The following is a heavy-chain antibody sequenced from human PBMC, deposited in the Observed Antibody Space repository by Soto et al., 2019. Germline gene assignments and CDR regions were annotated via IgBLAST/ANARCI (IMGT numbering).Heavy chain of an antibody. J-gene: IGHJ4*02. CDR3: AREDPREGLIDY. CDR2: IYYSGST. Sequence: SETLSLTCTVSGGSISSGGYYWSWIRQHPGKGLEWIGYIYYSGSTYYNPSLKSRVTISVDTSKNQFSLKLSSVTAADTAVYYCAREDPREGLIDYWGQGTLVTVSS. V-gene: IGHV4-31*03. CDR1: GGSISSGGYY. D-gene: IGHD1-26*01.